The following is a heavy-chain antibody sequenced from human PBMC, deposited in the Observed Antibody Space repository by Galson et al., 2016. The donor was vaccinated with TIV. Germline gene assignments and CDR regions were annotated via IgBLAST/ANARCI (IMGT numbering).Heavy chain of an antibody. V-gene: IGHV4-59*11. CDR2: IYDNGNT. D-gene: IGHD1-26*01. J-gene: IGHJ4*02. CDR3: ARGRLVGATIDRDY. Sequence: ETLSLTCDVSGGSISRHYWTWIRQSPGKGLEWIGYIYDNGNTDYIPSLKRRVSMSVDTSKNQFSLKLTSVTAADTAMYFCARGRLVGATIDRDYWGQGILVTVSS. CDR1: GGSISRHY.